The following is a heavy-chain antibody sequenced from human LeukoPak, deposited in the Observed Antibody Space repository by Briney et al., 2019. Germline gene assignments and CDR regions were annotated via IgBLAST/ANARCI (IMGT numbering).Heavy chain of an antibody. Sequence: GGSLRPSCAASGFTFSSYSMNWVRQAPGKGLEWVSSISSSSSYIYYADSVKGRFTISRDNAKNSLYLQMNSLRAEDTAVYYCARVGTNDAFDIWGQGTMVTVSS. D-gene: IGHD7-27*01. CDR1: GFTFSSYS. CDR3: ARVGTNDAFDI. J-gene: IGHJ3*02. CDR2: ISSSSSYI. V-gene: IGHV3-21*01.